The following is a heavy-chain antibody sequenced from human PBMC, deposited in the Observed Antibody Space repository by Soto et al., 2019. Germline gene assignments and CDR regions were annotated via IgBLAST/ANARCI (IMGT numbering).Heavy chain of an antibody. Sequence: GGSLRLSCAASGFIFNNYAMGWVRQAPGKGLEWVSAITGSGSDTYYLDSVKGRFTISRDNSKNTLYLQMNSLRAEDTAIYYCAKLGSSSWSPHYYFDYWGQGTLVTVSS. CDR2: ITGSGSDT. D-gene: IGHD2-2*01. CDR1: GFIFNNYA. V-gene: IGHV3-23*01. J-gene: IGHJ4*02. CDR3: AKLGSSSWSPHYYFDY.